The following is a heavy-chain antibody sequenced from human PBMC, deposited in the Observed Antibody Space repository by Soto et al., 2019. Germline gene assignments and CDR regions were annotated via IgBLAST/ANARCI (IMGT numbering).Heavy chain of an antibody. D-gene: IGHD2-15*01. Sequence: QVQLVQSGAEVKKPGASVKVSCKASGYTFTGYYMHWVRQAPGQGLEWMGWINPNSGGTNYAQKFQGRVTMTRDTSISTAYMELSRLRSDDTAVYYCARALRDCSGGSCYPRDYYYGMDVWGQGITVTVSS. V-gene: IGHV1-2*02. CDR3: ARALRDCSGGSCYPRDYYYGMDV. CDR1: GYTFTGYY. CDR2: INPNSGGT. J-gene: IGHJ6*02.